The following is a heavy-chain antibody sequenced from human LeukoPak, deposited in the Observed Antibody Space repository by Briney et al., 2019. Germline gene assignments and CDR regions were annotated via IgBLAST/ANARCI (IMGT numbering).Heavy chain of an antibody. V-gene: IGHV1-2*02. CDR1: GYTFTGYY. CDR2: ISPSTGGT. CDR3: VPAPPVAAPYYLDY. Sequence: ASVKVSCKASGYTFTGYYIHWVRQAPGQGLEWMGWISPSTGGTNYAQKFQGRVIMTRDTSIATAYMELRRLRSDDTAVYYCVPAPPVAAPYYLDYWGQGTLVTVSS. D-gene: IGHD6-19*01. J-gene: IGHJ4*02.